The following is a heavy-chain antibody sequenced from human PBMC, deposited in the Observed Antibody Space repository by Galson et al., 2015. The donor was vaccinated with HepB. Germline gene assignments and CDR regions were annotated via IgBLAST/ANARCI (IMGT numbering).Heavy chain of an antibody. Sequence: PALVKPTQTLTLTCTFSGFPLTTTGVGVGWIRQPPGKALEWLALIYWDDDRRYSPSQRSRLTITKDTSKNEVVLSMTHLDFEDTAIYYCAHIFCTGGTCYSNWFDPWGQGTLVTVSS. CDR3: AHIFCTGGTCYSNWFDP. J-gene: IGHJ5*02. CDR2: IYWDDDR. D-gene: IGHD2-15*01. V-gene: IGHV2-5*02. CDR1: GFPLTTTGVG.